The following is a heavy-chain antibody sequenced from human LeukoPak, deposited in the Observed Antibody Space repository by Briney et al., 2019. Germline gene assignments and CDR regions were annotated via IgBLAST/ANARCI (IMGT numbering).Heavy chain of an antibody. CDR2: INHSGST. J-gene: IGHJ5*02. CDR1: GGSFSDYY. Sequence: ASETLSLTCAVYGGSFSDYYWSWIRQPPGKGLEWIGEINHSGSTNYNPSLKSRVTISVDTSKNQFSLKLSSVTAADTAVYYCARRGIDSSSWYEAPRFDPWGQGTLVTVSS. V-gene: IGHV4-34*01. D-gene: IGHD6-13*01. CDR3: ARRGIDSSSWYEAPRFDP.